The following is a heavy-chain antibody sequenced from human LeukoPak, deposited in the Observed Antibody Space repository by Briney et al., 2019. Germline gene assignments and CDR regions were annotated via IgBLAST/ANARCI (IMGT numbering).Heavy chain of an antibody. CDR3: AKSDYYDSSGYPIHFDY. J-gene: IGHJ4*02. CDR1: GLTFSSHW. D-gene: IGHD3-22*01. V-gene: IGHV3-74*01. CDR2: ITNDGSST. Sequence: GGSLRLSCAASGLTFSSHWMHWVRQAPGKGLVWVSRITNDGSSTTYADSVKGRFTISRDNSKNTLYLQMNSLRAEDTAVYYCAKSDYYDSSGYPIHFDYWGQGTLVTVSS.